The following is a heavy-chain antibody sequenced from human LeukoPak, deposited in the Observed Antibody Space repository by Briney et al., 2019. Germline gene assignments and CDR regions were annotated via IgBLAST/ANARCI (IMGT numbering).Heavy chain of an antibody. V-gene: IGHV4-59*01. Sequence: SETLSLTCSVSGGSISSDYWSWIRQPPGKGLEWIGYIYYSGSIDYNPSLKSRVTISVDTSKNQFSLKLSSVTAADTAVYYCARVGGATYNWNDYDKAFDIWGQGTMVTVSS. CDR3: ARVGGATYNWNDYDKAFDI. CDR2: IYYSGSI. J-gene: IGHJ3*02. CDR1: GGSISSDY. D-gene: IGHD1-1*01.